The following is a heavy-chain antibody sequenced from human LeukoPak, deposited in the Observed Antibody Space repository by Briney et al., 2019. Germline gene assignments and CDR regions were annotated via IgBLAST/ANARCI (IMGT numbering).Heavy chain of an antibody. V-gene: IGHV1-8*01. CDR3: ARGLVGDIVATWGGDFDY. CDR2: MNPNSGNT. D-gene: IGHD5-12*01. CDR1: GYTFTSYD. J-gene: IGHJ4*02. Sequence: GASVKVSCKASGYTFTSYDINWVRQATGQGLEWMGWMNPNSGNTGYAQKFQGRVTMTRNTSISTAYMELSSLRSEDTAVYYCARGLVGDIVATWGGDFDYWGQGTLVTVSS.